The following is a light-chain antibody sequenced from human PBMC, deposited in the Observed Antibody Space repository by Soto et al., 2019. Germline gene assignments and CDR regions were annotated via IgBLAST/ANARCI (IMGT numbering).Light chain of an antibody. Sequence: EIVMTQSPGTLYLSPGERATVSCRASQSVSRSDLAWYQQKPGQAPRLLIYGASSRATDIPDRFSGSGSGTDFNLTISRLEPEDGAVYYCQQYGSSPYTFSQGTKLEIK. J-gene: IGKJ2*01. CDR3: QQYGSSPYT. CDR2: GAS. V-gene: IGKV3-20*01. CDR1: QSVSRSD.